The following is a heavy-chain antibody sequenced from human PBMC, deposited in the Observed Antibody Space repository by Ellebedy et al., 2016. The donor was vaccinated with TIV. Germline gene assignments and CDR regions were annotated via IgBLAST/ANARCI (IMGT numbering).Heavy chain of an antibody. D-gene: IGHD3-22*01. CDR2: IKQDGSEK. Sequence: GGSLRLXXAASGFTFSSYAMSWVRQAPGKGLEWVANIKQDGSEKYYVDSVKGRFTISRDNAKNSLYLQMNSLRAEDTAVYYCARRSYYDSSGIEYYFDYWGQGTLVTVSS. CDR3: ARRSYYDSSGIEYYFDY. CDR1: GFTFSSYA. V-gene: IGHV3-7*03. J-gene: IGHJ4*02.